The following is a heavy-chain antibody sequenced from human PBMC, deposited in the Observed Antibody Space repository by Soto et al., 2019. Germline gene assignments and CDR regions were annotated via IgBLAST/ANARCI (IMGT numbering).Heavy chain of an antibody. D-gene: IGHD3-9*01. CDR1: GGTFSSYA. CDR2: IIPIFGTA. J-gene: IGHJ3*02. Sequence: QVQLVQSGAEVKKPGSSVTVSCKASGGTFSSYAISWVRQSPGQGLEWMGGIIPIFGTANYAQKFQGRVMINEDEYTSTDYMELSSLRSEDTAVYYFARVPILVIMSGAFDIWGQGTLVTVSS. V-gene: IGHV1-69*01. CDR3: ARVPILVIMSGAFDI.